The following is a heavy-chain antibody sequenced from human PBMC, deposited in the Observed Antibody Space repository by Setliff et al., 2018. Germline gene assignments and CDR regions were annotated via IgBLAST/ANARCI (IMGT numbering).Heavy chain of an antibody. D-gene: IGHD1-26*01. Sequence: SETLSLTCSASGGPISSSSYYWVWIRQPPGKGLEWIGAIFYDGNSYYNPSLKGRVTMSVDTSKNVFSLKLRSVTAADTAVYYCARSYHLVLTNWFDAWGQGIRVTVSS. CDR2: IFYDGNS. CDR1: GGPISSSSYY. V-gene: IGHV4-39*07. J-gene: IGHJ5*02. CDR3: ARSYHLVLTNWFDA.